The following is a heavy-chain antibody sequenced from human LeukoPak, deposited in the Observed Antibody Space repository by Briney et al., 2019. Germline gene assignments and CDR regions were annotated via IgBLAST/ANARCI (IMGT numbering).Heavy chain of an antibody. Sequence: PGGSLRLSCAASGFTFSNYAMNWVRQAPGKGLEWVSVISGSGGSTYYADSAKGRFTISRDNSKNTLYLQMNSLRAEDTAVYYCARGNYGGNSAYFDYWGQGTLVTVSS. J-gene: IGHJ4*02. V-gene: IGHV3-23*01. D-gene: IGHD4-23*01. CDR2: ISGSGGST. CDR3: ARGNYGGNSAYFDY. CDR1: GFTFSNYA.